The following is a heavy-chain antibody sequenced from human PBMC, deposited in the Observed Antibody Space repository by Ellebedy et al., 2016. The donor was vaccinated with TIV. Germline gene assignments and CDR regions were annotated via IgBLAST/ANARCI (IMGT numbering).Heavy chain of an antibody. CDR3: ARGWFGSGMGV. CDR1: GDSVSTDIG. Sequence: SHTLSLTCVISGDSVSTDIGWNWIRQSPSRGLEWLGRTYYRSKWNNDYAVSLKSRITINPDTSKNQFSLQLNSVTPEDTAVYYCARGWFGSGMGVWGQGTTVTVSS. D-gene: IGHD3-16*01. J-gene: IGHJ6*02. CDR2: TYYRSKWNN. V-gene: IGHV6-1*01.